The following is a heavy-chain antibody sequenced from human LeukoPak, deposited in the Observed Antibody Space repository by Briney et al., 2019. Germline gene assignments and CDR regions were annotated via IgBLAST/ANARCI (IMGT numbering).Heavy chain of an antibody. D-gene: IGHD1-26*01. Sequence: PGGSLRLSCAASGFTFSSYAMSWVRQAPGKGLEAPGKGLEWVSTISASGHATYYPDSVRGRFTISRDNSKSTLHLQMDSPRAEDSALYYCAKWPEGATPKFHHWGQGTLVTVSS. CDR1: GFTFSSYA. J-gene: IGHJ4*02. V-gene: IGHV3-23*01. CDR3: AKWPEGATPKFHH. CDR2: ISASGHAT.